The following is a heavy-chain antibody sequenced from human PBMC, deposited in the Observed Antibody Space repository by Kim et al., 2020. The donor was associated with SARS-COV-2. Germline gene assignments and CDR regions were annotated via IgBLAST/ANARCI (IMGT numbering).Heavy chain of an antibody. CDR2: INPNSGGT. D-gene: IGHD5-18*01. J-gene: IGHJ6*02. Sequence: ASVKVSCKASGYTFTGYYMHWVRQAPGQGLEWMGWINPNSGGTNYAQKFQGRVTMTRDTSISTAYMELSRLRSDDTAVYYCAREHRKDTAMGIYYYYYGMDVWGQGTTVTVSS. V-gene: IGHV1-2*02. CDR1: GYTFTGYY. CDR3: AREHRKDTAMGIYYYYYGMDV.